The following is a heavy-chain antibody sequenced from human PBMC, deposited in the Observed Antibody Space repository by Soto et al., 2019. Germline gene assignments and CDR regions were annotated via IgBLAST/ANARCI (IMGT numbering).Heavy chain of an antibody. CDR1: GGSISSGGYY. CDR3: ARDRTNNYAFSR. V-gene: IGHV4-31*03. CDR2: IYYSGST. J-gene: IGHJ4*02. Sequence: SETLSLTCTVSGGSISSGGYYWSWIRQHPGKGLEWIGYIYYSGSTYYNPSLKSRVTISVDTSKNQFSLKLSSVTAADTAVYYCARDRTNNYAFSRWGQGTLVTVSS. D-gene: IGHD3-3*01.